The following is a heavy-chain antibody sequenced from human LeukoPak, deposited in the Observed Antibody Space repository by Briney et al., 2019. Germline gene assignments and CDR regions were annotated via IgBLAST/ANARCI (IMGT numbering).Heavy chain of an antibody. CDR3: ARWPDYFDTSRYYYGMDV. J-gene: IGHJ6*02. CDR2: IKQDGSEK. Sequence: GGSLRLSCAASGFTFSSYWMSWVRQAPGKGLEWVANIKQDGSEKYYVDSVKGRFTISRDNAKNSLYLQMNSLRAEDTAVYYCARWPDYFDTSRYYYGMDVWGQGTTVTVSS. D-gene: IGHD3-22*01. CDR1: GFTFSSYW. V-gene: IGHV3-7*01.